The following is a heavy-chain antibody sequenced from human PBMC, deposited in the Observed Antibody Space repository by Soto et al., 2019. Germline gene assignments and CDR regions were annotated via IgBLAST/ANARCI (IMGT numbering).Heavy chain of an antibody. D-gene: IGHD3-3*01. CDR1: GFTFSSYA. CDR2: VSGSGGST. J-gene: IGHJ5*02. Sequence: PGGSLRLSCAASGFTFSSYAVTWVRQAPGKGLEWVSTVSGSGGSTYYADSVKGRFTISRDNSKNTLYLQMNSLRAEDTAVYYCAKAGTIFGVIMNNWFDPWGQGTLVTVSS. CDR3: AKAGTIFGVIMNNWFDP. V-gene: IGHV3-23*01.